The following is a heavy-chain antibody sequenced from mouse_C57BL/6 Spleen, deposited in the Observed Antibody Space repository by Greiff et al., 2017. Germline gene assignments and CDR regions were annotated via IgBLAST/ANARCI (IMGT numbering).Heavy chain of an antibody. CDR2: LWSGGST. V-gene: IGHV2-2*01. J-gene: IGHJ4*01. CDR1: GFSLTSYG. Sequence: QVQLQQSGPGLVQPSQSLSITCTVSGFSLTSYGVHWVRQSPGKGLEWLGVLWSGGSTDYNAAFISRLSISKDNSKSQVFFKMNSLQSDDTAIYYCARERFPYAMDYWGQGTSVTVSS. CDR3: ARERFPYAMDY.